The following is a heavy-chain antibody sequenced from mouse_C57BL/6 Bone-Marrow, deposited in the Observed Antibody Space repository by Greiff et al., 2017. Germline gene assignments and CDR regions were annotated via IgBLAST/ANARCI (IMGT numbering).Heavy chain of an antibody. V-gene: IGHV10-1*01. CDR2: IRSKSNNYAT. CDR1: GFSFNTYA. Sequence: EVHLVESGGGLVQPKGSLKLSCAASGFSFNTYAMNWVRQAPGKGLEWVARIRSKSNNYATYYADSVKDRFTISRDDSESMLYLQMNNLKTEDTAMYYCVRQEDGLDYWGQGTTLTVSS. CDR3: VRQEDGLDY. D-gene: IGHD2-3*01. J-gene: IGHJ2*01.